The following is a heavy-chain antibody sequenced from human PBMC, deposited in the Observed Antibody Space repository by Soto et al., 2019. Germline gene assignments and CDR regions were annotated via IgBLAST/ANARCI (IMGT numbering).Heavy chain of an antibody. CDR1: GGTFSSYA. D-gene: IGHD3-10*01. V-gene: IGHV1-69*01. CDR2: IIPIFGTA. J-gene: IGHJ4*02. CDR3: ARSRPNDYYGSGSYLFDY. Sequence: QVQLVQSGAEVKKPGSSVKVSCKASGGTFSSYAISWVRQAPGQGLEWMGGIIPIFGTANYAQKFQGRVTITADESTSTAYKELSSLRSEDTAVYYCARSRPNDYYGSGSYLFDYWGQGTLVTVSS.